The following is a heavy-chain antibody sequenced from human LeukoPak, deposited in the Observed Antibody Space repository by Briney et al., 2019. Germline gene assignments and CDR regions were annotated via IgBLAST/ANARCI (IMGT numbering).Heavy chain of an antibody. J-gene: IGHJ4*02. CDR3: ARHADFWSGYYIFSYFDY. Sequence: SETLSLTCAVYGGSFSGYYWSWIRQPPGKGLEWIGEINHSGSTNYNPSLKSRVTISVDTSKNQFSLKLSSVTAADTAVYYCARHADFWSGYYIFSYFDYWGQGTLVTVSS. CDR2: INHSGST. CDR1: GGSFSGYY. D-gene: IGHD3-3*01. V-gene: IGHV4-34*01.